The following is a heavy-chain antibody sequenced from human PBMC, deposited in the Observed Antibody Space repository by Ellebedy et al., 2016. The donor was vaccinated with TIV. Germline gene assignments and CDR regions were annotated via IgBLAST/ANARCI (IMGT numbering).Heavy chain of an antibody. CDR3: ARGGHDYSNFYYFDY. Sequence: GGSLRLXXAASGFTFSDYYMSWIRQAPGKGLEWVSYISSSGSTIYYADSVKGRFTNSRDNAKNSLYLQMNSLRAEDTAVYYCARGGHDYSNFYYFDYWGQGTLVTVSS. D-gene: IGHD4-11*01. V-gene: IGHV3-11*01. CDR1: GFTFSDYY. CDR2: ISSSGSTI. J-gene: IGHJ4*02.